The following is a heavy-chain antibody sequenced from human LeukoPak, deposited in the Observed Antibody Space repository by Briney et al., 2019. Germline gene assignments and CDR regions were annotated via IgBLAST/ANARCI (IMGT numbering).Heavy chain of an antibody. V-gene: IGHV3-23*01. CDR1: GFTFSSYA. Sequence: PGGSLRLSCAASGFTFSSYAMSWVRQAPGKGLEWVSAISGSGGSTYYADSVKGRFTISRDNSKNTLYLQMNSLRAEDTAVYYCARPTSTMIVVVIVYGVDVWGQGTTVTVSS. CDR2: ISGSGGST. J-gene: IGHJ6*02. CDR3: ARPTSTMIVVVIVYGVDV. D-gene: IGHD3-22*01.